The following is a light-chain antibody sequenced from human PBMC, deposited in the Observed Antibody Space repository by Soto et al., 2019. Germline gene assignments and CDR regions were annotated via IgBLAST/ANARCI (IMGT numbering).Light chain of an antibody. Sequence: GDRVTITCQASQDISDYLNWYQQKPGQAPNLLIYDASSLETGVPSRFSGGGSGTHFTFTISSLQPEDIGTYFCQQFENLPLTFGGGTKVEI. CDR3: QQFENLPLT. CDR2: DAS. CDR1: QDISDY. V-gene: IGKV1-33*01. J-gene: IGKJ4*01.